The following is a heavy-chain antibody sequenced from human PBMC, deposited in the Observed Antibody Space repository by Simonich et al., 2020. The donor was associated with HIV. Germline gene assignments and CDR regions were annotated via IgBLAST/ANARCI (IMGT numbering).Heavy chain of an antibody. J-gene: IGHJ3*02. Sequence: EVQLVESGGGLVQPGGSLTLSCAASGFTFSSYSMMWVRQAPGKGLEWISYIRSSSTNIYYADSLKGRFTISRDNAKNSLYLQMNSLRAEDTAVYYCARTGAYCGGDCHRPDASDRCGQGTMVTVSS. V-gene: IGHV3-48*01. D-gene: IGHD2-21*02. CDR1: GFTFSSYS. CDR3: ARTGAYCGGDCHRPDASDR. CDR2: IRSSSTNI.